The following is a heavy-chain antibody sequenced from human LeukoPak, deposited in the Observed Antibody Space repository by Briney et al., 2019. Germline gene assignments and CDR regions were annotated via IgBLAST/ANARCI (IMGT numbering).Heavy chain of an antibody. Sequence: GGSLRLSCAGSGYTFSGYAISWVPRAPQRGREWVSAISGSGSDTFYADSVKGRLTISKDNSKNTLSVQMNSLRAEDTAVYYCAKALTGWGAYDYWGQGALVTVSS. J-gene: IGHJ4*02. CDR3: AKALTGWGAYDY. V-gene: IGHV3-23*01. D-gene: IGHD3-9*01. CDR2: ISGSGSDT. CDR1: GYTFSGYA.